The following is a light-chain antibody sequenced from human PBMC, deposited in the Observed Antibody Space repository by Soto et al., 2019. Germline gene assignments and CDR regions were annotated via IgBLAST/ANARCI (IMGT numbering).Light chain of an antibody. CDR1: QTISSW. CDR2: KAS. J-gene: IGKJ1*01. V-gene: IGKV1-5*03. Sequence: DIQMTQSPSTLSGSVGDRVTITCRASQTISSWLAWYQQKPGKAPKLLIYKASTLKSGVPSRFSGSGSGTEFTLTISSLQPDEFATDYCQHYNSYSEAFGQGTKVDIK. CDR3: QHYNSYSEA.